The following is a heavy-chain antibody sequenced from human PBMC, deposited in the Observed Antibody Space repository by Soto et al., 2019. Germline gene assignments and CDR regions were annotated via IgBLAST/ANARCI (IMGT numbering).Heavy chain of an antibody. Sequence: PGGSLSLSCAASGFTFSSYAMSWVRQAPGKGLEWVSAISGSGGSTYYADSVKGRFTISRDNSKNTLYLQMNSLRAEDTAVYYCATAHYYDSSGYLDYWGQGTLVTVSS. J-gene: IGHJ4*02. CDR1: GFTFSSYA. CDR2: ISGSGGST. D-gene: IGHD3-22*01. CDR3: ATAHYYDSSGYLDY. V-gene: IGHV3-23*01.